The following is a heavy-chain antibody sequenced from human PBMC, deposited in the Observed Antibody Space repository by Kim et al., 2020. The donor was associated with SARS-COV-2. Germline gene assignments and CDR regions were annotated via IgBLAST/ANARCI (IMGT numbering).Heavy chain of an antibody. Sequence: DSVKGRLTISRADSKSAVYLELNSLRDEDSAVYYCATEGGTSGRCGYFDSWGQGTLVTVSS. CDR3: ATEGGTSGRCGYFDS. D-gene: IGHD2-15*01. V-gene: IGHV3-30*04. J-gene: IGHJ4*02.